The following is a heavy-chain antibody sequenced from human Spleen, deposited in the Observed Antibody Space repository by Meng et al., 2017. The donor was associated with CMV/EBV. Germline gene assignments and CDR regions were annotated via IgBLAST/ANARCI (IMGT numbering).Heavy chain of an antibody. J-gene: IGHJ4*02. Sequence: GGSLRLSCAASGFTFSSSGMHWVRQAPGKGLEWVAFIRYDGSNKYYTDSVKGRFTISRDNSKNTLDLQMNSLRAEDTALYYCAKPLEYCTSTSCFWDNWGQGTLVTVSS. D-gene: IGHD2-2*01. V-gene: IGHV3-30*02. CDR3: AKPLEYCTSTSCFWDN. CDR2: IRYDGSNK. CDR1: GFTFSSSG.